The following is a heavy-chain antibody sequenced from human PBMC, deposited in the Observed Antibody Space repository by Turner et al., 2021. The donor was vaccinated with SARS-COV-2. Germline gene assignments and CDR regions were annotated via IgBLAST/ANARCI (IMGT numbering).Heavy chain of an antibody. Sequence: VQMVECGGGVVRPGRSLRLSCVASGFTFSSYAMHWVRQVPGKGLEWVAVISDDGSNKCYADSEKGRFTISRDNSKNTLYLQMNSLRAEDTAVYYCAIDYPWDTPVAHQGGGFDYWGQGTLVTVSS. V-gene: IGHV3-30-3*01. CDR1: GFTFSSYA. J-gene: IGHJ4*02. CDR2: ISDDGSNK. CDR3: AIDYPWDTPVAHQGGGFDY. D-gene: IGHD5-18*01.